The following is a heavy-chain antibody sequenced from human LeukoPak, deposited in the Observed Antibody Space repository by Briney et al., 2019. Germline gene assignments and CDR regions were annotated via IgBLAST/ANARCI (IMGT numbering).Heavy chain of an antibody. Sequence: SQTLSLTCTVSGDSINSGGSYWSWIRQPPGKGLEWIGYIYHTGDTFYNPSLKSRVTISLDRSQNQFSLSLTSMTAADTAVYYCARDDGSSGVDHWGQGTLVTVSS. D-gene: IGHD1-26*01. CDR1: GDSINSGGSY. V-gene: IGHV4-30-2*01. CDR2: IYHTGDT. J-gene: IGHJ4*02. CDR3: ARDDGSSGVDH.